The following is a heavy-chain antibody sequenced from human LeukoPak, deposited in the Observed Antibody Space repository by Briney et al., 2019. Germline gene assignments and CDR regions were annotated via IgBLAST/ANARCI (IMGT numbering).Heavy chain of an antibody. D-gene: IGHD3-22*01. CDR2: INHSGST. Sequence: SETLSLTCAVYGGSFSGYYWSWIRQPPGKGLEWIGEINHSGSTNYNPSLKSRVTISVDTSKNQFSLKLSSVTAADTAVYYCARGPVLNSYDSSQGVDYWGQGTLVTVSS. J-gene: IGHJ4*02. CDR1: GGSFSGYY. CDR3: ARGPVLNSYDSSQGVDY. V-gene: IGHV4-34*01.